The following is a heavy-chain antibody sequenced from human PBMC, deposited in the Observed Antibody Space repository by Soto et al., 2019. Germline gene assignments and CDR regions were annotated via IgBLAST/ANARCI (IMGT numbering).Heavy chain of an antibody. CDR3: ARVVAVAGTGSDYYYGMDF. CDR1: GGSFSGYY. D-gene: IGHD6-19*01. CDR2: INHSGST. V-gene: IGHV4-34*01. Sequence: QVQLQQWGAGLLKPSETLSLTCAVYGGSFSGYYWSWIRQPPGKGLEWIGEINHSGSTNYNPSLKSRVTTSVDTSKNQFSLKLSSVTAADTAVYYCARVVAVAGTGSDYYYGMDFWGQGTTVTVSS. J-gene: IGHJ6*02.